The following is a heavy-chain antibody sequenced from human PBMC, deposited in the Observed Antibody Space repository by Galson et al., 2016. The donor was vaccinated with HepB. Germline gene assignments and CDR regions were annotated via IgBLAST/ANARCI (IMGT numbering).Heavy chain of an antibody. CDR2: ISYDGSNK. D-gene: IGHD1-26*01. CDR3: AKTSGSYYFNAFDI. V-gene: IGHV3-30*18. J-gene: IGHJ3*02. CDR1: GFTFSSYG. Sequence: LRLSCAASGFTFSSYGMHWVRQAPGKGLEWVAVISYDGSNKYYADSVKGRFTISRDNSKNTLYLQMNSLRAEDTAVYYCAKTSGSYYFNAFDIWGQGTMVTVSS.